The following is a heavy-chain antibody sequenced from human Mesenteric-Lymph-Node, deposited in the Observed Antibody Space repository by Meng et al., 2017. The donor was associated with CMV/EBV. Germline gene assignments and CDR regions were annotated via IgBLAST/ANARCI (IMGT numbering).Heavy chain of an antibody. CDR1: GYTFTNYG. V-gene: IGHV1-18*01. CDR3: ARDSSGVVTAVDY. CDR2: ISGYNGNT. D-gene: IGHD3-3*01. Sequence: ASVKVSCKASGYTFTNYGISWVRQAPGVGLEWMGWISGYNGNTNYAQKFQGRVTTTTDTYTSTAYMEMRSLRSDDTAVYYCARDSSGVVTAVDYWGQGTLVTVSS. J-gene: IGHJ4*02.